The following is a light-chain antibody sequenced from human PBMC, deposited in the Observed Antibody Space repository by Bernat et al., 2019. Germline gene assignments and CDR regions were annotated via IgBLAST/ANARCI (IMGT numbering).Light chain of an antibody. CDR3: QQYYGTPWT. CDR1: QNILHNSNNKNY. V-gene: IGKV4-1*01. CDR2: WAS. Sequence: DIVMTQSPDSLAVSLGERATINCKSSQNILHNSNNKNYFAWYQQKPGQPPKLLIYWASTRESVVPDRFSGSGSGTDFTLTISSLQAEDVAVYYCQQYYGTPWTFGQGTKVVIK. J-gene: IGKJ1*01.